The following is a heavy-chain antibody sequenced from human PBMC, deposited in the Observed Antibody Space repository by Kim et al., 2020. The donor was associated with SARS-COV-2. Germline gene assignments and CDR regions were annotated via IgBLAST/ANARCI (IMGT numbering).Heavy chain of an antibody. J-gene: IGHJ4*02. V-gene: IGHV3-23*01. CDR3: AKCLRECGFDGDFVY. Sequence: GGSLRLSCAASGFTFSDYAMSWVRQAPGKGLEWVSSISDGGRSPFYANFVEGRFTISRDNFKNTVFLQMNNLRAEDTALYHCAKCLRECGFDGDFVYWCQGNLVTVFS. D-gene: IGHD5-12*01. CDR1: GFTFSDYA. CDR2: ISDGGRSP.